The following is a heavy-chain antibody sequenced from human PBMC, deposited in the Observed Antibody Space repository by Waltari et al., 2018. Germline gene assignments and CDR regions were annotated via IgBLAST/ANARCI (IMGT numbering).Heavy chain of an antibody. V-gene: IGHV3-74*03. D-gene: IGHD1-1*01. CDR2: ISTEARDT. Sequence: EEQLVESGGGLVQPGDSLRLSCAASGFTFSSFWMNWVRQAPGKGPLSVSRISTEARDTTYADSGKGRFTISRDNARNTLYLQMNRLRAEDTAVYFCARVSRRTYRSPVPGRHYYYGMDVWGQGTTVTVAS. CDR1: GFTFSSFW. J-gene: IGHJ6*02. CDR3: ARVSRRTYRSPVPGRHYYYGMDV.